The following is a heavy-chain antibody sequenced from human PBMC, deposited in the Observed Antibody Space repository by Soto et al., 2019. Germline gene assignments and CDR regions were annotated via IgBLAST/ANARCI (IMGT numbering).Heavy chain of an antibody. J-gene: IGHJ6*03. CDR2: INGDGSNT. CDR1: GFTFNNYW. Sequence: PGGSLRLSFAASGFTFNNYWLHWVRQAPGKGLVWVSRINGDGSNTNYADSVTGRFTISRDNAKNTVYLQMNSLRAEDTAVYYCARGARGLYYMDVWGKGTTVTVSS. V-gene: IGHV3-74*01. CDR3: ARGARGLYYMDV.